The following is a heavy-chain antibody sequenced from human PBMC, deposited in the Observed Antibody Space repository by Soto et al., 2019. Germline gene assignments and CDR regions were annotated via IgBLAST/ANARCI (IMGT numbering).Heavy chain of an antibody. J-gene: IGHJ6*02. CDR2: INHSGST. Sequence: PSETLSLTCAVYGGSFSGYYWSWIRQPPGKGLEWIGEINHSGSTNYNPSLKSRVTISVDTSKNQFSLKLSSVTAAGTAVYYCARNGPPGGRYYYYYYGMDVWGQGTTVTVSS. CDR1: GGSFSGYY. CDR3: ARNGPPGGRYYYYYYGMDV. V-gene: IGHV4-34*01.